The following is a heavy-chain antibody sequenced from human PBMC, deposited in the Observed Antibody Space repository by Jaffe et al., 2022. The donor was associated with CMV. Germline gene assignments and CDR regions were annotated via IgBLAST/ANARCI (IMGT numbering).Heavy chain of an antibody. CDR1: GYTFTSYG. Sequence: QVQLVQSGAEVKKPGASVKVSCKASGYTFTSYGISWVRQAPGQGLEWMGWISAYNGNTNYAQKLQGRVTMTTDTSTSTAYMELRSLRSDDTAVYYCARDGAVAGYLFDNNYYYYGMDVWGQGTTVTVSS. CDR2: ISAYNGNT. CDR3: ARDGAVAGYLFDNNYYYYGMDV. V-gene: IGHV1-18*01. D-gene: IGHD6-19*01. J-gene: IGHJ6*02.